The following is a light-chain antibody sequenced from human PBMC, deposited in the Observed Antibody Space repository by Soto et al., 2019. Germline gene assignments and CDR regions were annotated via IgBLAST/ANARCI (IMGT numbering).Light chain of an antibody. Sequence: DVQMTQSPSTLSASVGDRVTITCRASQIISGWLAWYQQRPGKAPKLMIYKASTLETGVPYRFSGSGSGTEFTLNINNLQADDFATYYCKQYAGYSRTFGQGTKVDIK. CDR3: KQYAGYSRT. CDR1: QIISGW. V-gene: IGKV1-5*03. J-gene: IGKJ1*01. CDR2: KAS.